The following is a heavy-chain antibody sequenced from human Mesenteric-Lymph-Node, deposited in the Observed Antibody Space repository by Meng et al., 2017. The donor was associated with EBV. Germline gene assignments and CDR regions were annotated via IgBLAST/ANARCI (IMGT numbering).Heavy chain of an antibody. J-gene: IGHJ5*02. V-gene: IGHV4-4*02. CDR2: IYHSGST. D-gene: IGHD2-2*01. CDR3: ASHRYCSSTSCSWFDP. Sequence: VELQEAGQGMVEPSGTLSLTCAVYGGSISSSNWWSWVRQPPGKGLEWIGEIYHSGSTNYNPSLKSRVTISVDKSKNQFSLKLSSVTAADTAVYYCASHRYCSSTSCSWFDPWGQGTLVTVSS. CDR1: GGSISSSNW.